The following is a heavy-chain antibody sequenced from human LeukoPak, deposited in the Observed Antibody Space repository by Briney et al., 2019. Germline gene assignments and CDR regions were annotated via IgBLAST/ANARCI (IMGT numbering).Heavy chain of an antibody. V-gene: IGHV1-2*02. D-gene: IGHD6-13*01. CDR2: INPNSGDT. Sequence: ASVKVSCKASGYTFTGYYVHWVRQAPGQGLEWMGWINPNSGDTNYAQKFQGRVTMTRDTSISTAYMELSRLRSDDTAVFYCASLAAGNYFYYGLDVWGQGTAVTVSS. J-gene: IGHJ6*02. CDR3: ASLAAGNYFYYGLDV. CDR1: GYTFTGYY.